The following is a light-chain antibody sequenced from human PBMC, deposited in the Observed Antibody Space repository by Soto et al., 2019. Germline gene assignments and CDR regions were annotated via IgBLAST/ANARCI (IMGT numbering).Light chain of an antibody. CDR1: QSVNSK. Sequence: EIVLTQSPGTLSVSPGERATLSCRASQSVNSKLAWYQQKPGQAPRLLFYGASTGATGIPARFSGSGSETEFTLSISSLQSEDFAVYYCQQYNNWPGTFGQGTKV. CDR2: GAS. J-gene: IGKJ1*01. V-gene: IGKV3-15*01. CDR3: QQYNNWPGT.